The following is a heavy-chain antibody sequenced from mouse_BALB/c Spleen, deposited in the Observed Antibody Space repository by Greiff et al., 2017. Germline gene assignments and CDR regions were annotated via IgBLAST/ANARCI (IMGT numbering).Heavy chain of an antibody. V-gene: IGHV1-63*02. J-gene: IGHJ2*01. Sequence: QVQLKQSGAELVRPGTSVKMSCKAAGYTFTNYWICWVKQRPGHGLEWIGDIYPGGGYTNYNEKFKGKATLTADTSSSTAYMQLSSLTSEDSAIYYCARGDYDDGYYFDYWGQGTTLTVSS. CDR2: IYPGGGYT. CDR3: ARGDYDDGYYFDY. CDR1: GYTFTNYW. D-gene: IGHD2-4*01.